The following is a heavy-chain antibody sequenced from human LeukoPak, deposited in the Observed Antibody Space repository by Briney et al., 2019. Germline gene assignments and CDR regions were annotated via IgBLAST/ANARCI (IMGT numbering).Heavy chain of an antibody. CDR3: ARGYYSSGYYDDATRDFDY. CDR2: ISAYNGNT. J-gene: IGHJ4*02. D-gene: IGHD3-22*01. Sequence: ASVKVSFRASGYTFTSYGVSWVRQAPGQGLEWMGWISAYNGNTNYAQKFQGRVTMTRDTSTSTVYMELSSLRSEDTAVYYCARGYYSSGYYDDATRDFDYWGQGTLVTVSS. V-gene: IGHV1-18*01. CDR1: GYTFTSYG.